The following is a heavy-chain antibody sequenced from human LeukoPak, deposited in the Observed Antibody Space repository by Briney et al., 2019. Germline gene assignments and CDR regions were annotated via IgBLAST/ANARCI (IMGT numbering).Heavy chain of an antibody. CDR3: ASIGYCSSTSCPYYYYYMDV. J-gene: IGHJ6*03. D-gene: IGHD2-2*03. CDR2: INSDGSST. V-gene: IGHV3-74*01. CDR1: GFTFSSCW. Sequence: GGSLRLSCAASGFTFSSCWMHWVRQAPGKGLVWVSRINSDGSSTSYADSVKGRFTISRDNAKNTLYLQMNSLRAEDTAVYYCASIGYCSSTSCPYYYYYMDVWGKGTTVTISS.